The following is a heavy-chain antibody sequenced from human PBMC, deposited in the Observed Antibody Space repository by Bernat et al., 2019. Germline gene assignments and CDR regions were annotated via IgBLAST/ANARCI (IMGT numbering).Heavy chain of an antibody. CDR1: GGSISSSSYY. D-gene: IGHD1-1*01. CDR3: ARQGLSLPPNWTFDY. J-gene: IGHJ4*02. Sequence: QLQLQESGPGLVKPSETLSLTCTVSGGSISSSSYYWGWIRQPPGKGLEWIGSIYYSGSTNYNPSLKSRVTISVDTSKNQFSLKLSSVTAADTALYYCARQGLSLPPNWTFDYWGQGTLVTVSS. V-gene: IGHV4-39*01. CDR2: IYYSGST.